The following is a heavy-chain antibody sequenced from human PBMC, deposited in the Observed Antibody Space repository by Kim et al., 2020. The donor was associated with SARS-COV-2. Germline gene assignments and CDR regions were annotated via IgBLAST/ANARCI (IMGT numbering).Heavy chain of an antibody. CDR2: ISARDDRT. D-gene: IGHD1-20*01. CDR1: GFIFNNYA. J-gene: IGHJ4*02. V-gene: IGHV3-23*01. CDR3: ANNWNLDN. Sequence: GGSLRLSCAASGFIFNNYAMTWVRQAPGKGLEWVSYISARDDRTYYADSVKGRFTISRDNSKNMVYLQMNSLRVEDTAVYYCANNWNLDNWGQGTLVTVS.